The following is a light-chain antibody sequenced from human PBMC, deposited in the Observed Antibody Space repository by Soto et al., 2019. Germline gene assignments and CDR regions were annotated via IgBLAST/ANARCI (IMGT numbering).Light chain of an antibody. CDR1: QDISSW. CDR2: PAS. Sequence: DIQMTQSPSSVSASVGDRVTISCRASQDISSWLAWYQQKPGKAPQLLIYPASSLQSGVPSRFSGSGSGTDFALTISSLQPEDFATYYCQHTNSFPVTFGQGTRLEIK. CDR3: QHTNSFPVT. J-gene: IGKJ5*01. V-gene: IGKV1-12*01.